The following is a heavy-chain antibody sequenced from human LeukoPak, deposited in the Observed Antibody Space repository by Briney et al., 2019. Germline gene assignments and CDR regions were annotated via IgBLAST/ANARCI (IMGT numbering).Heavy chain of an antibody. CDR3: ARDLCSGGSCYLNDY. CDR2: IIPILGIA. J-gene: IGHJ4*02. V-gene: IGHV1-69*04. D-gene: IGHD2-15*01. Sequence: SVKVSCKASDYTFTSYGISWVRQAPGQGLEWMGRIIPILGIANYAQKFQGRVTITADKSTSTAYMELSSLRSEDTAVYYCARDLCSGGSCYLNDYWGQGTLVTVSS. CDR1: DYTFTSYG.